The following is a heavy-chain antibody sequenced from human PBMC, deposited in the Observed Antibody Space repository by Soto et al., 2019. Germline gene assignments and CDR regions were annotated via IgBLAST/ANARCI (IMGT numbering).Heavy chain of an antibody. CDR2: TYYRSKWYN. D-gene: IGHD3-10*01. CDR3: ARTKSGFDD. CDR1: GASVSSNSAA. J-gene: IGHJ4*02. V-gene: IGHV6-1*01. Sequence: PSQPXSLPFAISGASVSSNSAACNWIRQSPSRGLEWLGRTYYRSKWYNEYAVSVKSRITINPDTSKNQFSLQLNSVTPEDTAVYDGARTKSGFDDWGQGTLVTVSS.